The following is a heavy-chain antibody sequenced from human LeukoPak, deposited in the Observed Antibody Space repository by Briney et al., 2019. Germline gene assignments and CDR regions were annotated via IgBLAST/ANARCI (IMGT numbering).Heavy chain of an antibody. J-gene: IGHJ4*02. CDR3: ARDSSAGTFDY. CDR2: ISSSSSTI. D-gene: IGHD1-7*01. V-gene: IGHV3-48*04. CDR1: GFTFSSYS. Sequence: PGGSLRLSCAASGFTFSSYSMNWVRQAPGKGLEWVSYISSSSSTIYYADSVKGRFTISRDNAKNSLYLQMNSLRAEDTAVYYCARDSSAGTFDYWGQGTLVTVSS.